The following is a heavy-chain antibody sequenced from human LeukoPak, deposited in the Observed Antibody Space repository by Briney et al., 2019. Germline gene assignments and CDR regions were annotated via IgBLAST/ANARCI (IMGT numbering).Heavy chain of an antibody. CDR1: GGSISSGGYY. Sequence: PSETLSLTCTVSGGSISSGGYYWSWIRQHPGKCLEWIGYIYYSGSTYYNPSLKSRVTISVDTSKNHFSLQLSSVTAADTAVYYCAREYSGSYGLGYFDYWGQGTLVTVSS. CDR2: IYYSGST. CDR3: AREYSGSYGLGYFDY. V-gene: IGHV4-31*03. J-gene: IGHJ4*02. D-gene: IGHD1-26*01.